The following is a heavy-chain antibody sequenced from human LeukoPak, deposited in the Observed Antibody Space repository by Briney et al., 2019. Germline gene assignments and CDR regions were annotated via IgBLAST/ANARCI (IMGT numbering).Heavy chain of an antibody. CDR1: GGSISSSSYY. CDR2: IYYNGNF. V-gene: IGHV4-39*01. J-gene: IGHJ4*02. D-gene: IGHD6-19*01. Sequence: SETLSLTCSVSGGSISSSSYYWGWIRQPPGKGLEWIGSIYYNGNFYYNPSLKSRVTMPADTSKNQFSLRLTSMTAADTAVYYCARHAAVAGRMDFDHWGQGTLVTVSS. CDR3: ARHAAVAGRMDFDH.